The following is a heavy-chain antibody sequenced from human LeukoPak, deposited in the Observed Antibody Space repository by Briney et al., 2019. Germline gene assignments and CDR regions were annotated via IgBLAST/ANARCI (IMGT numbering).Heavy chain of an antibody. V-gene: IGHV1-18*01. CDR3: ARDILGYTTSWYRFDY. Sequence: RASVKVSCKASGYNFNNYGISWVRQAPGQGLEWTGWISGYNGNTKSAQKLQDRVTMTTDTSTNTAYMELRSLRSDDTAVYYCARDILGYTTSWYRFDYWGQGSQVTVSS. D-gene: IGHD6-13*01. CDR1: GYNFNNYG. J-gene: IGHJ4*02. CDR2: ISGYNGNT.